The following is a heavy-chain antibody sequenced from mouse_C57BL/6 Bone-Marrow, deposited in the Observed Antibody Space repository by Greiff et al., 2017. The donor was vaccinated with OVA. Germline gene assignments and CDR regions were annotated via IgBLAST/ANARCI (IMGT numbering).Heavy chain of an antibody. D-gene: IGHD4-1*01. V-gene: IGHV1-64*01. J-gene: IGHJ1*03. CDR1: GYTFTSYW. CDR3: ARRGLTGTFYWYFDV. CDR2: IHPNSGST. Sequence: VQLQQPGAELVKPGASVKLSCKASGYTFTSYWMHWVKQRPGQGLEWIGMIHPNSGSTNYNEKFKSKATLTVDKSSSTAYMQISSLTSEDSAVYYCARRGLTGTFYWYFDVWGTGTTVTVSS.